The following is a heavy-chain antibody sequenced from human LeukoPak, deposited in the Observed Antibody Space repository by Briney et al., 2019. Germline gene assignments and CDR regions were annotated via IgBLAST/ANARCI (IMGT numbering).Heavy chain of an antibody. D-gene: IGHD6-13*01. CDR1: GYTFTSYG. J-gene: IGHJ4*02. V-gene: IGHV1-69*05. Sequence: GASVKVSCKASGYTFTSYGINWVRQAPGQGLEWMGRIIPIFGTANYAQKFQGRVTITTDESTSTAYMELSSLRSEDTAVYYCATRVAAAGTIGFKYYFDYWGQGTLVTVSS. CDR3: ATRVAAAGTIGFKYYFDY. CDR2: IIPIFGTA.